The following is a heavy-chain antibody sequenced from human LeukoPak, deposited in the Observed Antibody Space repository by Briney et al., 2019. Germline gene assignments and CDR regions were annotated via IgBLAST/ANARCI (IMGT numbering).Heavy chain of an antibody. D-gene: IGHD5-18*01. CDR3: ARRRGGYSYGYWFDP. J-gene: IGHJ5*02. CDR2: IYYSGNT. CDR1: GGSISNDNYY. V-gene: IGHV4-39*07. Sequence: PSETLSLTCTVSGGSISNDNYYWGWLRQPPGKGLEWIGNIYYSGNTYYNPSLKSRVTISVDTSKNQFSLKLSSVTAADTAVYYCARRRGGYSYGYWFDPWGQGTLVTVSS.